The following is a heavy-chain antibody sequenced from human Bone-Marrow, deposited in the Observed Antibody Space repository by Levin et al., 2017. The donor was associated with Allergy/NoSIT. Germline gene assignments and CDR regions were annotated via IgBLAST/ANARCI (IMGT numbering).Heavy chain of an antibody. CDR2: IRSKANSYAT. Sequence: GGSLRLSCAASGFTFSGSAMHWVRQASGKGLEWVGRIRSKANSYATAYAASVKGRFTIARDDSKNTAYLQMNSMKTEDTAVYYCTSGDYGDYDYYYYMDVWGKGTTVTVSS. CDR3: TSGDYGDYDYYYYMDV. CDR1: GFTFSGSA. V-gene: IGHV3-73*01. D-gene: IGHD4-17*01. J-gene: IGHJ6*03.